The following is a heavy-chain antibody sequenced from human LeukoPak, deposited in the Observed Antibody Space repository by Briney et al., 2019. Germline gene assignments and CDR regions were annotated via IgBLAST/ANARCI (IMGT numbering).Heavy chain of an antibody. CDR1: GFTFSSYG. CDR2: ISYDGSNK. D-gene: IGHD4-17*01. J-gene: IGHJ4*02. Sequence: PGGSLRLSCAASGFTFSSYGMHWVRQAPGKGLEWVAFISYDGSNKYYPDSVKGRFTISRDNSKSTLYLQMNSLRAEDTAVYYCAKGGADYGEYDYWGQGTLVTVSS. V-gene: IGHV3-30*18. CDR3: AKGGADYGEYDY.